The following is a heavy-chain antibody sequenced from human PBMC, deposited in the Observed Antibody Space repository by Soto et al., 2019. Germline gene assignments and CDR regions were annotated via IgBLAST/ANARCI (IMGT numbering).Heavy chain of an antibody. Sequence: SETLSITCAAYVGSFSGYSWSWIRQPPGKGLEWIGYIYHSGSTYYNPSLKSRVTISVDRSKNQFSLKLSSVTAADTAVYYCARVPDRWGQGTLVTVSS. J-gene: IGHJ5*02. CDR3: ARVPDR. V-gene: IGHV4-30-2*01. D-gene: IGHD2-2*01. CDR2: IYHSGST. CDR1: VGSFSGYS.